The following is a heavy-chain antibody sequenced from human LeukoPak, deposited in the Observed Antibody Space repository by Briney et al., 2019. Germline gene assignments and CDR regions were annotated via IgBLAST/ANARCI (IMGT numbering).Heavy chain of an antibody. J-gene: IGHJ6*02. CDR3: ARDRLFYFHSPDYRAGYFYAMDV. D-gene: IGHD3-22*01. CDR2: TSHDESYK. CDR1: GFTFNTYP. Sequence: GGSLRLSCSASGFTFNTYPMHWVRQSPGKGLEWVAVTSHDESYKFYAESVKGRFTISIDNSNNTLYLQMNTLRPEDTSVYYCARDRLFYFHSPDYRAGYFYAMDVCGQGPTVTVSS. V-gene: IGHV3-30-3*01.